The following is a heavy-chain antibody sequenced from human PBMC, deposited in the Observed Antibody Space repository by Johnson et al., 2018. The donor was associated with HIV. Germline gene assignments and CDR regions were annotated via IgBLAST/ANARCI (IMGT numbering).Heavy chain of an antibody. CDR3: AKGGSGNRDAFDI. J-gene: IGHJ3*02. CDR1: GFTFSSYA. D-gene: IGHD1-26*01. CDR2: FWTT. V-gene: IGHV3-64*04. Sequence: QVQLVESGGGLVKPGGSLRLSCAASGFTFSSYAMHWVRQAPGKGLEYVSTFWTTDYADSVKDRFTISRDNAKNSLYLQMNSLRAEDTAGYYCAKGGSGNRDAFDIWGQGTMVTVSS.